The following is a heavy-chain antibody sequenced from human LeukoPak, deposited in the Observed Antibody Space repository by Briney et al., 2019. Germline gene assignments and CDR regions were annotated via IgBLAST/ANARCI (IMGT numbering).Heavy chain of an antibody. J-gene: IGHJ4*02. CDR1: GGSFSGYY. V-gene: IGHV4-34*01. Sequence: SETLSLTCAVYGGSFSGYYWSWIRQPPGKGLEWIGEINHSGSTNYNPSLKSRVTISVDTSKNQFSLKLSSVTAADTAVYYCARHSDRGPDYWGQGTRVTVSS. CDR2: INHSGST. CDR3: ARHSDRGPDY.